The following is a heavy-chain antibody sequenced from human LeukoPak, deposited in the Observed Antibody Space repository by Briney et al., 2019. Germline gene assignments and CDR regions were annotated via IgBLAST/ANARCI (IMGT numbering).Heavy chain of an antibody. D-gene: IGHD4-23*01. CDR1: GFTFSTYA. CDR3: ARGDYGGYSGKGAFDI. V-gene: IGHV3-23*01. Sequence: GGSLRRSCAASGFTFSTYAMNWVRQAPGKGLEWVSVITGNSGMIRYADSVKGRFTISRDNSKNILYLQMNSLRAEDTALYYCARGDYGGYSGKGAFDIWGQGTMVTVSS. CDR2: ITGNSGMI. J-gene: IGHJ3*02.